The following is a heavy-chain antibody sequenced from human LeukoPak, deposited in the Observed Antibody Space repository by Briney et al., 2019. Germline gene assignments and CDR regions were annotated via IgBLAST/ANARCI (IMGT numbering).Heavy chain of an antibody. CDR3: ARDKTTIPSFDY. Sequence: ASVKVSCKASGFTFTSHDYNWVRQATGQGLEWMGWKNPNSGNTGYAQKFQGRVTMTRDTSITTVYMELSSLTSEDTAVYYCARDKTTIPSFDYWGQGTLVTVSS. CDR2: KNPNSGNT. V-gene: IGHV1-8*01. D-gene: IGHD1-1*01. CDR1: GFTFTSHD. J-gene: IGHJ4*02.